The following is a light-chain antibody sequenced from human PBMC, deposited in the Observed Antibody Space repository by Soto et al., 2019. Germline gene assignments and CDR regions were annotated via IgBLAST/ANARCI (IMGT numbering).Light chain of an antibody. Sequence: ETVMTQSPANLSVSPGERAALFCRASQSVSSSYLAWYQKKPGQAPRLXIYGASTRATGIPVRFSGSASGTEFTITISSLKSEDCKVYYCQQYNKWPLTFGQGTKVDIK. CDR1: QSVSSSY. V-gene: IGKV3-15*01. CDR2: GAS. J-gene: IGKJ1*01. CDR3: QQYNKWPLT.